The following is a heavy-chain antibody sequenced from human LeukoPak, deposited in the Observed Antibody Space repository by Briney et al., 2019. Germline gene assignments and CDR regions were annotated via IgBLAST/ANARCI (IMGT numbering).Heavy chain of an antibody. CDR1: GGSISTSNYY. J-gene: IGHJ4*02. V-gene: IGHV4-39*07. D-gene: IGHD6-13*01. CDR3: ARSGAAAGTYDY. CDR2: IFHNGNA. Sequence: PSETLSLTCSVSGGSISTSNYYWVWIRQSPEKGLEWIGSIFHNGNAFYSPSLQSRVTMSLDTSKNQFSLKLSSVTAADTAVYYCARSGAAAGTYDYWGQGTLVTVSS.